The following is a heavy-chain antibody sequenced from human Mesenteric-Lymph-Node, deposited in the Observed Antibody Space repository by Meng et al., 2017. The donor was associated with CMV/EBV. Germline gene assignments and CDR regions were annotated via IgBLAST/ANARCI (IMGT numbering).Heavy chain of an antibody. CDR3: ARDRRAAATFDY. Sequence: SGLLSLTCTVSGGPISSYYWSWIRQPPGKGLEWIGYIYYSGSPNYNPSLKSRVTISVDTSKNQFSLKLSSVTAADTAVYYCARDRRAAATFDYWGQGTLVTVSS. J-gene: IGHJ4*02. D-gene: IGHD6-13*01. CDR2: IYYSGSP. CDR1: GGPISSYY. V-gene: IGHV4-59*01.